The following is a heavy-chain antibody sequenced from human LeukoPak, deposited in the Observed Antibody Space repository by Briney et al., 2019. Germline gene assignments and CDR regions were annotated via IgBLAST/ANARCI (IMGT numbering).Heavy chain of an antibody. D-gene: IGHD1-7*01. CDR2: IYSSGTT. CDR3: ARVVYNWNYPHDMDV. CDR1: GFTVSSNY. V-gene: IGHV3-66*02. J-gene: IGHJ6*03. Sequence: PGGSLRLSCAASGFTVSSNYMSWVRQAPGKGLEWVSVIYSSGTTYYADSVKGRFTISRDNSKNTLYVQMNSLRPEDTAVYYCARVVYNWNYPHDMDVWGKGTTVTVSS.